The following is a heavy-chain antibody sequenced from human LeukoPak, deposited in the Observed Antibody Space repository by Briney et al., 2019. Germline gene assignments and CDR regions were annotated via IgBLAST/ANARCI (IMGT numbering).Heavy chain of an antibody. D-gene: IGHD3-10*01. J-gene: IGHJ6*03. V-gene: IGHV3-23*01. CDR3: AKGDYYGSGSRSYYMDV. Sequence: GGSLRLSCAASGFTFSSYAMSWVRQAPGKGLEWVSAISGSGGSTYYADSVKGRFTVSRDNSKNTLYLQMNSLRAEDTAVYYCAKGDYYGSGSRSYYMDVWGKGTTVTVSS. CDR1: GFTFSSYA. CDR2: ISGSGGST.